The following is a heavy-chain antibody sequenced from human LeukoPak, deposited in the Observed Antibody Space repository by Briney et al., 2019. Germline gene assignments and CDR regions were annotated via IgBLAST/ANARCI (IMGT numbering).Heavy chain of an antibody. V-gene: IGHV3-48*01. D-gene: IGHD3/OR15-3a*01. CDR3: AKFWTGRPTGNAFDI. J-gene: IGHJ3*02. CDR1: GFTFSSYS. Sequence: GGSLRLSCAASGFTFSSYSMMWVRQAPGKGLEWVSYISSSSTTIHYADSVKGRFTISRDNAKKSVYLQMNSLRAEDTAVYYCAKFWTGRPTGNAFDIWGQGTMVTVSS. CDR2: ISSSSTTI.